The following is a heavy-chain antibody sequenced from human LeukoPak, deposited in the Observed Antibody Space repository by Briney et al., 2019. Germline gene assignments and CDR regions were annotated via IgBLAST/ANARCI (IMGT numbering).Heavy chain of an antibody. CDR2: IRYDGSNK. J-gene: IGHJ4*02. Sequence: PGGSLRLSCAASGFIFNTYVMHWVRQAPGKGLEWLAFIRYDGSNKNYADSMKGRFTISRDNTKNSLYLQMNSLRAEDTAVYYCAKSPPRYGSGWYEKFEKVSYYFDYWGQGTLVTVSS. CDR1: GFIFNTYV. D-gene: IGHD6-19*01. V-gene: IGHV3-30*02. CDR3: AKSPPRYGSGWYEKFEKVSYYFDY.